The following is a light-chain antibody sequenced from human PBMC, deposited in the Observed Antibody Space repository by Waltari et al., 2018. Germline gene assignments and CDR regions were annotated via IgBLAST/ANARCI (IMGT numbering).Light chain of an antibody. CDR2: GAS. J-gene: IGKJ2*01. CDR1: QSVRGS. V-gene: IGKV3D-15*01. Sequence: EVVMTQSPAPLSVSPGERATLSCSASQSVRGSLAWYQQKPGQASRLLLHGASTRATGIPDRFSGSGSGTEFTLTISSLQSEDFAIYYCQQYNNWPPYTFGQGTKLEIK. CDR3: QQYNNWPPYT.